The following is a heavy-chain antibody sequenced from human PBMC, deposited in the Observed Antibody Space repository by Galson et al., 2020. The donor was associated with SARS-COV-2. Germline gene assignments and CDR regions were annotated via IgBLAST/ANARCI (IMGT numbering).Heavy chain of an antibody. V-gene: IGHV7-4-1*02. D-gene: IGHD3-3*01. J-gene: IGHJ6*02. CDR1: GYTFTSYA. CDR3: ARFGVVIIPEGVVEYGMDV. CDR2: INTNTGNP. Sequence: GESLKISCKASGYTFTSYAMNWVRQAPGQGLEWMGWINTNTGNPTYAQGFTGRFVFSLDTSVSTAYLQISSLKAEDTAVYYCARFGVVIIPEGVVEYGMDVWGQGTTVTVSS.